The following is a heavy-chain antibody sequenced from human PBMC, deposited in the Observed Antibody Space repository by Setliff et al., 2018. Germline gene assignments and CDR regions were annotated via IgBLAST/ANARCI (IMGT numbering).Heavy chain of an antibody. J-gene: IGHJ6*02. CDR2: TYYSGST. CDR3: AREGYYNFWSGFMDV. D-gene: IGHD3-3*01. V-gene: IGHV4-59*01. Sequence: PSETLSLTCTVSGGSISSYYWSWIRQPPGKGLEWIGYTYYSGSTNYNPSLKSRVTISVDTSKNQFSLKLSSVTAADTAVYYCAREGYYNFWSGFMDVWGQGTTVTVSS. CDR1: GGSISSYY.